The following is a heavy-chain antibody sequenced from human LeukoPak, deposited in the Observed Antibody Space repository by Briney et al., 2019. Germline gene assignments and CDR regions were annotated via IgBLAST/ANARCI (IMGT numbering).Heavy chain of an antibody. Sequence: ASVKVSCKVSGYTLTELSMHWVRQAPGKGLEWMGGFDPEDGETIYAQKFQGRVTMTEDTSTDTAYMELSSLRAEDTAVCYCAPGGGGGYDSGYFDYWGQGTLVTVSS. V-gene: IGHV1-24*01. CDR1: GYTLTELS. CDR3: APGGGGGYDSGYFDY. J-gene: IGHJ4*02. CDR2: FDPEDGET. D-gene: IGHD3-10*01.